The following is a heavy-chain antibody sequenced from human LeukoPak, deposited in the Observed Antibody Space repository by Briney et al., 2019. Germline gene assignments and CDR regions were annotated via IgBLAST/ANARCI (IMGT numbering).Heavy chain of an antibody. J-gene: IGHJ6*02. CDR1: GFTFSIYW. D-gene: IGHD3-10*02. V-gene: IGHV3-74*01. Sequence: PGGSLRLACAASGFTFSIYWMHWVRQAPGKGLVCVSRISSDGSSTSYADSVKGRFTISRDNAKNTLYLQMNSLRAEDTAVYYCARGMFSMGVWGQGTTVTVSS. CDR3: ARGMFSMGV. CDR2: ISSDGSST.